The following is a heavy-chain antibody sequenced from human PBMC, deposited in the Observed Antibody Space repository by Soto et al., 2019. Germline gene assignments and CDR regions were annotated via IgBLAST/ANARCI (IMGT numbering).Heavy chain of an antibody. CDR2: MNPNSGNT. CDR1: GYTFTSYD. V-gene: IGHV1-8*01. Sequence: ASVNVSCKASGYTFTSYDINWVRQATGQGLELMGWMNPNSGNTGYAQKFQGRVTMTRXXXXXXAXMXLXXXXSEXTAVYYCARARMDYYYYGTDVWGQGTMVTVSS. CDR3: ARARMDYYYYGTDV. J-gene: IGHJ6*02.